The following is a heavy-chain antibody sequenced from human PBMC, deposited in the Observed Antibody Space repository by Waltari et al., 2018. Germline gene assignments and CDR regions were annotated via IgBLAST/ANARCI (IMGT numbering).Heavy chain of an antibody. V-gene: IGHV4-34*01. D-gene: IGHD6-6*01. Sequence: QVQLQQWGAGLLKPSETLSLTCAVYGGSFSGYYLRWIRQPPGKGLEWIGEINHSGSTNYNPSLRSRVTISVDTSKNQFSLKLSSVTAADTAVYYCARSDSSSDAFDIWGQGTMVTVSS. CDR2: INHSGST. CDR1: GGSFSGYY. J-gene: IGHJ3*02. CDR3: ARSDSSSDAFDI.